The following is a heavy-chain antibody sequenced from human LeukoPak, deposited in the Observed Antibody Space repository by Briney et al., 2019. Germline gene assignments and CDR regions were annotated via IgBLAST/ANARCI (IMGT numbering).Heavy chain of an antibody. J-gene: IGHJ4*02. D-gene: IGHD3-22*01. Sequence: PSETLSLTCTVSGGSISSGSYYWSWIRQPAGKGLEWIGRIYTSGSTNYNPSLKSRVTISVDTSKNQFSLKLSSVTAADTAVYYCARGLSGHYYAGSFDYWGQGTLVTVSS. CDR1: GGSISSGSYY. CDR3: ARGLSGHYYAGSFDY. CDR2: IYTSGST. V-gene: IGHV4-61*02.